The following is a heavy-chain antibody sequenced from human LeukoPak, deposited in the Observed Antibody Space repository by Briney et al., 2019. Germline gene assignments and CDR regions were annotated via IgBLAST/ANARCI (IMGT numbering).Heavy chain of an antibody. D-gene: IGHD3-3*01. V-gene: IGHV1-2*02. CDR2: INPNSGGT. Sequence: ASVKVSCKASGYTSTGYYMHWVRQAPGQGLEWMGWINPNSGGTNYAQKFQGRVTMTRDTSISTAYMELSRLRSDDTAVYYCARAQGDFWSGYRPDYWGQGTLVTVSS. CDR3: ARAQGDFWSGYRPDY. J-gene: IGHJ4*02. CDR1: GYTSTGYY.